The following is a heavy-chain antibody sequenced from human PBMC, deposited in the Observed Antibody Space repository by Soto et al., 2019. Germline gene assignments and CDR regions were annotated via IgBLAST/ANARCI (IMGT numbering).Heavy chain of an antibody. CDR2: INHSGST. V-gene: IGHV4-34*01. Sequence: SETPSLTRAGFGGSFSGYYWGWVRQPPGKGLEWVGEINHSGSTNYNPSLKSRVTISVDTSKNQFSLKLSSVTAADTAVYYCARGKSGSFCWYATYYYYDMDAWGQGTTVTVS. CDR3: ARGKSGSFCWYATYYYYDMDA. CDR1: GGSFSGYY. J-gene: IGHJ6*02. D-gene: IGHD1-26*01.